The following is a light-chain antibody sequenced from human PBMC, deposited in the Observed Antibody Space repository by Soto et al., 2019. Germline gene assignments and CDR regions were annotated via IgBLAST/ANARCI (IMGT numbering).Light chain of an antibody. CDR3: QSYDSSLSGLV. V-gene: IGLV1-40*01. Sequence: QSVLTQPPSVSGAPGQRVTISCTGSSSNIGAGYDVHWYQQLPGTAPKLLIYGNSNRPSGVPDRFSGSKSGTSASLAITGLQDEDEADYCCQSYDSSLSGLVFGTGTKVTVL. CDR2: GNS. J-gene: IGLJ1*01. CDR1: SSNIGAGYD.